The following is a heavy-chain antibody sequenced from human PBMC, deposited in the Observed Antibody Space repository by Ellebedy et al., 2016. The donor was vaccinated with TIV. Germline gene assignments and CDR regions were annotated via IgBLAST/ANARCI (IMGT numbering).Heavy chain of an antibody. D-gene: IGHD4-17*01. CDR1: GGSISSYY. CDR3: ARATYGDYDY. CDR2: IYYSGST. V-gene: IGHV4-59*01. J-gene: IGHJ4*02. Sequence: SETLSLXXTVSGGSISSYYWNWIRQPPGKGLEWIGYIYYSGSTNYNPSLKSRVTISVDTSKNQFSLKLSSVTAADTAVYYCARATYGDYDYWGQGTLVTVSS.